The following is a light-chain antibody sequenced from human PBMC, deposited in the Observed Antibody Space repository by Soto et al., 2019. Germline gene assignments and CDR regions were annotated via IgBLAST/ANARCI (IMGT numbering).Light chain of an antibody. J-gene: IGKJ1*01. V-gene: IGKV1-5*01. CDR1: QSISTW. CDR3: QQYETFSGT. Sequence: DTQMTQSPSTLSASIGDRVTITCRASQSISTWLAWYQQKPGKAPKLLIYAASTLENGVPTRFSGTGSETEFTLTVSSLQPDDFATYYCQQYETFSGTFGPGTKVDIK. CDR2: AAS.